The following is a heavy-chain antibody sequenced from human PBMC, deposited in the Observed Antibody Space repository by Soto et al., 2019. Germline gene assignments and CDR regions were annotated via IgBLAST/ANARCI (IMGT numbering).Heavy chain of an antibody. CDR1: GVTFSSYA. CDR3: AGRNSGDYPYFDF. J-gene: IGHJ4*02. D-gene: IGHD4-17*01. CDR2: ISGSGGST. Sequence: GGSLRLSCAASGVTFSSYAMSWVRQAPGKGLEWVSAISGSGGSTYYADSVKGRFTISRDSSKNTLYLQMNSLRADDTALYYCAGRNSGDYPYFDFWGPGTLVTVSS. V-gene: IGHV3-23*01.